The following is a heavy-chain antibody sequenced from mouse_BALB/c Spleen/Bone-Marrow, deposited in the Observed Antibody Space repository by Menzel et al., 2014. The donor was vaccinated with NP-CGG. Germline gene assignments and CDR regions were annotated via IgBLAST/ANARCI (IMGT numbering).Heavy chain of an antibody. CDR2: ISSGGSYT. Sequence: DVKLVESGGGLVKPGGSLKLSGAASGFTFSSYARSWVRQTPEKRRGWVATISSGGSYTYYPDSVKGRFTISRDNAKNTLYLQMSSLRSEDTAMYYCARHGITRLLDYWGQGTTLTVSS. CDR1: GFTFSSYA. D-gene: IGHD2-4*01. V-gene: IGHV5-9-3*01. J-gene: IGHJ2*01. CDR3: ARHGITRLLDY.